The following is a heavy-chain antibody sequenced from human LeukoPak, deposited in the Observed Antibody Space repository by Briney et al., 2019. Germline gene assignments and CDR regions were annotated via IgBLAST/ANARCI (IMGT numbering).Heavy chain of an antibody. Sequence: SETLSLTCTVSGDSINNYYWSWIRQPAGKGLEWIGRIYTSGSTNYNPSLKSRVTMSVDTSKNQFSLKLSSVTAADTAVYYCARASGYYDILTGYTHYLDYWGQGTLVTVSS. V-gene: IGHV4-4*07. CDR2: IYTSGST. CDR1: GDSINNYY. CDR3: ARASGYYDILTGYTHYLDY. J-gene: IGHJ4*02. D-gene: IGHD3-9*01.